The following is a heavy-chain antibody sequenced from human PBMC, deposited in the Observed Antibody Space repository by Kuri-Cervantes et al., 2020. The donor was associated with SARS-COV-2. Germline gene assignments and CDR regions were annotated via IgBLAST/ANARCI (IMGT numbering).Heavy chain of an antibody. CDR1: GFTFSSYA. Sequence: GSLRLSCAASGFTFSSYAMSWVRQPPGKGLEWIGYIYYSGSTYYNPSLKSRVTISVDTSKNQFSLKLSSVTAADTAVYYCARGGIAAAIDYWGQGTLVTVSS. J-gene: IGHJ4*02. V-gene: IGHV4-59*12. CDR3: ARGGIAAAIDY. CDR2: IYYSGST. D-gene: IGHD6-13*01.